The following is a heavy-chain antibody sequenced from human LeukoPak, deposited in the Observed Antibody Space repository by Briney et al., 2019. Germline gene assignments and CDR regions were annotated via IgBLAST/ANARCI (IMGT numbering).Heavy chain of an antibody. CDR3: ARPKTGYTADDAFDI. CDR2: IYYSGST. D-gene: IGHD3-9*01. J-gene: IGHJ3*02. Sequence: SETLSLTCTVSGGSISSSSYYWGWIRQPPGKGLEWIGSIYYSGSTYYNPSLKSRVTISVDTSKNQFSLKLSSVTAADTAVYYCARPKTGYTADDAFDIWGQGTVVTVSS. CDR1: GGSISSSSYY. V-gene: IGHV4-39*01.